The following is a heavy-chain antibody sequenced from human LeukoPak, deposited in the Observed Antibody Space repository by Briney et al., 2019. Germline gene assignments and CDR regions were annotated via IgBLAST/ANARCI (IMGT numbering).Heavy chain of an antibody. V-gene: IGHV4-30-4*08. CDR1: GGSISSGDYY. CDR2: IYYNGST. CDR3: ARTSLGGAWFDP. J-gene: IGHJ5*02. D-gene: IGHD3-10*01. Sequence: PSETLSLTCTVSGGSISSGDYYWSWIRQPPGKGLEWIGYIYYNGSTYYNPSLKSRVTISVDTSKNQFSLKLSSVTAADTAVYYCARTSLGGAWFDPWGQGTLVTVSS.